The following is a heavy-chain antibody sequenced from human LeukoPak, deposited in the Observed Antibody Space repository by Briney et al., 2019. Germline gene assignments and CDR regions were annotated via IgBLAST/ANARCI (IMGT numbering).Heavy chain of an antibody. CDR1: GYTFTSYD. V-gene: IGHV1-8*01. D-gene: IGHD3-3*01. CDR2: MNPNSGNT. J-gene: IGHJ4*02. Sequence: ASVKVSCKASGYTFTSYDINWVRQASGQGLEWMGWMNPNSGNTGYAQKFQGRVTMTRNTSISTAYMELSSLRSEDTAVYYCARASRTLLRFLEWLAGYHFDYWGQGTLVTVSS. CDR3: ARASRTLLRFLEWLAGYHFDY.